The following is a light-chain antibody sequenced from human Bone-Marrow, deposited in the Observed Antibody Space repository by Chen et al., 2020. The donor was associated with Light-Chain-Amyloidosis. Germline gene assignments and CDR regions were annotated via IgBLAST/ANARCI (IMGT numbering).Light chain of an antibody. Sequence: EVVLTQSPGTLYLSPGEGANLSCRASQTISSNYLTWYQQKFCQSPRLLIYGSSSRATGIQDRFTGSGSGKDFTLTINRLEPEDFAMYYCQQYGTSPLTFGGGTKVEIK. CDR2: GSS. J-gene: IGKJ4*01. V-gene: IGKV3-20*01. CDR1: QTISSNY. CDR3: QQYGTSPLT.